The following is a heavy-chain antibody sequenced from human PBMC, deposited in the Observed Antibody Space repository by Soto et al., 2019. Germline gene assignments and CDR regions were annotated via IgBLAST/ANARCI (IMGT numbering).Heavy chain of an antibody. CDR3: ARDRITIFGVAIPHYYYYGMDV. Sequence: ASVKVSCKASGYTFTSYYMHCVRQAPGQGLEWMGIINPSGGSTSYTQKFQGRVTMTRDTSTSTVYMELSSLRSEDTAVYYCARDRITIFGVAIPHYYYYGMDVWGQGTTVTVSS. V-gene: IGHV1-46*01. D-gene: IGHD3-3*01. CDR2: INPSGGST. CDR1: GYTFTSYY. J-gene: IGHJ6*02.